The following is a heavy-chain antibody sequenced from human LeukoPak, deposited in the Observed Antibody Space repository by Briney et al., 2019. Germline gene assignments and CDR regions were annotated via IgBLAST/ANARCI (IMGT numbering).Heavy chain of an antibody. D-gene: IGHD6-19*01. CDR3: ARGLAGIAVAGTVDAFDI. CDR2: INSDGSST. V-gene: IGHV3-74*01. J-gene: IGHJ3*02. CDR1: GFTFSSYW. Sequence: GGSLRLSCAASGFTFSSYWMHWVRQAPGKGLVWVSRINSDGSSTSYADSVKGRFTISRDNAKNSLYLQMNSLRAEDTAVYYCARGLAGIAVAGTVDAFDIWGQGTMVTVSS.